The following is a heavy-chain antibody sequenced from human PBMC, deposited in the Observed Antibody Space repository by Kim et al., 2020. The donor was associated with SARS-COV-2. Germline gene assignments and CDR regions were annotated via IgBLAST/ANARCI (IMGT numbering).Heavy chain of an antibody. V-gene: IGHV3-43*01. J-gene: IGHJ4*02. D-gene: IGHD2-21*01. CDR1: GFTFDDYT. CDR2: ISWDGGST. Sequence: GGSLRLSCAASGFTFDDYTMHWVRQAPGKGLEWVSLISWDGGSTYYADSVKGRFTISRDNSKNSLYLQMNSLRTEDTALYYCTRSRGHIHASFDYWGQGTLVTVSS. CDR3: TRSRGHIHASFDY.